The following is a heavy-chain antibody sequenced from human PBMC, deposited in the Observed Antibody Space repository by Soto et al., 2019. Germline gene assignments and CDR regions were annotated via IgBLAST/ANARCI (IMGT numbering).Heavy chain of an antibody. D-gene: IGHD3-10*01. V-gene: IGHV3-23*01. CDR2: ISGSGGST. CDR3: AKAXRVVRGPVGYYYYGMDV. J-gene: IGHJ6*02. Sequence: GGSLRLSCAASGFTFSSYAMSWVRQAPGKGLEWVSAISGSGGSTYYADSVKGWFTISRDNSKNTLYLQMNSLRAEDTAVYYCAKAXRVVRGPVGYYYYGMDVWGQGTTVTVSS. CDR1: GFTFSSYA.